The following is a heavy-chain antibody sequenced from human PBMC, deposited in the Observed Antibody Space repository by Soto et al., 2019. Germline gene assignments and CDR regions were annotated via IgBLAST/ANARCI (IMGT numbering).Heavy chain of an antibody. Sequence: SETLSLTCAVSGGSISSSNWWSWVRQPPGKGLEWIGEIYHSGSTNYNPSLKSRVTISVDKSKNQFSLKLSSVTAADTAVYYCARGRSSGENWFDPWGQGTLVTVSS. V-gene: IGHV4-4*02. D-gene: IGHD6-19*01. J-gene: IGHJ5*02. CDR2: IYHSGST. CDR3: ARGRSSGENWFDP. CDR1: GGSISSSNW.